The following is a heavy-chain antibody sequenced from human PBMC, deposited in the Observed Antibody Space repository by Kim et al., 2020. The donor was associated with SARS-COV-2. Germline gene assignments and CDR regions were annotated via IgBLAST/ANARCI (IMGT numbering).Heavy chain of an antibody. D-gene: IGHD3-22*01. J-gene: IGHJ5*02. V-gene: IGHV1-24*01. CDR2: FDPEDGET. Sequence: ASVKVSCKVSGYTLTELSIHWVRQAPGKGLEWMGGFDPEDGETVYAQKFQGRVTMTEDTSTDTAYMELSSLRSEDTAVYYCATTSVVIKSHWFDPWAREPWSPSPQ. CDR1: GYTLTELS. CDR3: ATTSVVIKSHWFDP.